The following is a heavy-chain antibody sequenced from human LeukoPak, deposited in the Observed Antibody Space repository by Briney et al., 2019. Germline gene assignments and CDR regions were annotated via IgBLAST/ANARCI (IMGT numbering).Heavy chain of an antibody. CDR3: ARGRFGYTGSYYVY. CDR1: GYTFTSYY. Sequence: GASVKVSCKASGYTFTSYYMHWVRQAPGQGPEWMGTINPSGDSTSYAQRFQGRVTLTRDTSTSTVYMELSSLGSEDTAVYYCARGRFGYTGSYYVYWGQGTPDSVSS. J-gene: IGHJ4*02. V-gene: IGHV1-46*01. CDR2: INPSGDST. D-gene: IGHD1-26*01.